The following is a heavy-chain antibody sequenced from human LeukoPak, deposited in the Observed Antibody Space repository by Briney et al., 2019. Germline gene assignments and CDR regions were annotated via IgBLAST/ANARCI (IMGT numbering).Heavy chain of an antibody. CDR3: ARHHKMATIRGIDY. Sequence: SETLSLTCTVSGGSISSGGYYWRWIRQHPGKGLEWIGYIYYSGSTYYNPSLKSRVTISVDTSKNQFSLKLSSVTAADTAVYYCARHHKMATIRGIDYWGQGTLVTVSS. D-gene: IGHD5-24*01. CDR2: IYYSGST. J-gene: IGHJ4*02. V-gene: IGHV4-31*03. CDR1: GGSISSGGYY.